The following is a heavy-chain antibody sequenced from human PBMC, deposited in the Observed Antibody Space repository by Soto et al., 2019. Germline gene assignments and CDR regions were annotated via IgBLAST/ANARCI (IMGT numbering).Heavy chain of an antibody. J-gene: IGHJ4*02. CDR1: GFTFSDYY. CDR3: VSDARVASY. Sequence: PGGSLRLSCAASGFTFSDYYMNWLRQAPGKGLEWVSYISGTSSDTNYADSVKGRFTISRDNAKNSLYLQMNSLRAEDTAVYYCVSDARVASYWGLGTLVTVSS. CDR2: ISGTSSDT. D-gene: IGHD3-3*01. V-gene: IGHV3-11*06.